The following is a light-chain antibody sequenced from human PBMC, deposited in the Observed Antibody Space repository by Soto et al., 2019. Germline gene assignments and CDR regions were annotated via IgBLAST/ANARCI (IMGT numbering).Light chain of an antibody. CDR2: KAS. CDR3: QNFDSAPQT. V-gene: IGKV1-5*03. J-gene: IGKJ1*01. CDR1: QSISSW. Sequence: DIQMTQSPCVLSASVGDRVTITFRASQSISSWLAWYQQKPGKAPNLLIHKASHLESGVPSRFSGSGSGTEFTLTISSLQPEDVATYYCQNFDSAPQTFGQGTKVDIK.